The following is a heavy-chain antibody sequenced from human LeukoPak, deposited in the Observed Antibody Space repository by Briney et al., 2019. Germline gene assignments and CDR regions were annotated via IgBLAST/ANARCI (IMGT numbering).Heavy chain of an antibody. CDR1: GFIFSNLG. CDR3: ANPYRDDDY. Sequence: GGSLRLSCAASGFIFSNLGMHWVRQAPGKGLEWVAFIQYDGNKKYYADSVKGRFTISSDNSKNILYLEMNSLRPEDTALYYCANPYRDDDYWGQGTPVTVSS. CDR2: IQYDGNKK. V-gene: IGHV3-30*02. J-gene: IGHJ4*02. D-gene: IGHD4-11*01.